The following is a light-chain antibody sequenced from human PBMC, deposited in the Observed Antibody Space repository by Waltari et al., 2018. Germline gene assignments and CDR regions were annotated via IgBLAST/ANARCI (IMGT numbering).Light chain of an antibody. V-gene: IGLV2-23*02. Sequence: QSALTQPASVSGSPGQSITISCTGTSSDVGSSNLVSLYQQHPGKAPKLMIYEVSKRPSGVSNRFSGSKSGNTASLTISGLQAEDEADYYCCSYAGSSTHVVFGGGTKLTVL. CDR3: CSYAGSSTHVV. CDR1: SSDVGSSNL. J-gene: IGLJ2*01. CDR2: EVS.